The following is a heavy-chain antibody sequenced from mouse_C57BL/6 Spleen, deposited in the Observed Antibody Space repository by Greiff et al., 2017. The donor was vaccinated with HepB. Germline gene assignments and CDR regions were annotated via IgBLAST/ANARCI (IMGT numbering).Heavy chain of an antibody. J-gene: IGHJ1*03. CDR1: GFTFSSYG. CDR3: ARPTVVSYWYFDV. CDR2: ISSGGSYT. Sequence: EVQLKESGGDLVKPGGSLKLSCAASGFTFSSYGMSWVRQTPDKRLEWVATISSGGSYTYYPDSVKGRFTISRDNAKNTLYLQMSSLKSEDTAMYYCARPTVVSYWYFDVWGTGTTVTVSS. D-gene: IGHD1-1*01. V-gene: IGHV5-6*01.